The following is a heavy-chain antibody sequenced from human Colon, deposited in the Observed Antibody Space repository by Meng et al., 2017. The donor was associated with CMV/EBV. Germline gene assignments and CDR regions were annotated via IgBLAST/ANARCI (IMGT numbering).Heavy chain of an antibody. D-gene: IGHD3-10*01. Sequence: SEILSPTFAILGDSVSSNSAAWNWIRQSPSRGLEWLRRTYYKSKWYNDYAVSVKSRITINPDTSKNQFSLQLNSVTPEDTAVYHCARVLLWFGGGQYYGMDVWGQGTTVTVSS. J-gene: IGHJ6*02. CDR2: TYYKSKWYN. CDR3: ARVLLWFGGGQYYGMDV. CDR1: GDSVSSNSAA. V-gene: IGHV6-1*01.